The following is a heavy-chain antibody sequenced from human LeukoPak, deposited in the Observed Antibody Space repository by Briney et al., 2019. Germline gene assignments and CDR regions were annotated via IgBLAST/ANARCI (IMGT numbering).Heavy chain of an antibody. J-gene: IGHJ6*02. D-gene: IGHD2-15*01. CDR3: AKSGPNYYYYYGMDV. CDR1: GFTFSTYG. Sequence: GGSLRLSCAASGFTFSTYGMHWVRQAPGKGLEWVAVLSYDGSNEYYADSVKGRFTISRDNSKNTLYLQMNSLRLEDTAVYYCAKSGPNYYYYYGMDVWGQGTTVTVSS. V-gene: IGHV3-30*18. CDR2: LSYDGSNE.